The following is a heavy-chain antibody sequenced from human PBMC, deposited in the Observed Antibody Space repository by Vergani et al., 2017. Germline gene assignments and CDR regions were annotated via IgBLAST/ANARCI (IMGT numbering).Heavy chain of an antibody. Sequence: EVQLVESGGGLVQPGGSLRLSCAASGFTFSSYSMNWVRQAPGKGLELVSYISSSSSTIYYAESVKGRLTISRDNAKNSLYLQMNSLRAEDTAVYYCTRHEYGGNNAIDYWGQGTLVTVSS. CDR1: GFTFSSYS. D-gene: IGHD4-23*01. J-gene: IGHJ4*02. CDR2: ISSSSSTI. CDR3: TRHEYGGNNAIDY. V-gene: IGHV3-48*04.